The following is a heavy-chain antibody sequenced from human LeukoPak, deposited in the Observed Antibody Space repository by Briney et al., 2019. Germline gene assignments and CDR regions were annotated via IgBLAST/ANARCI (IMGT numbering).Heavy chain of an antibody. CDR1: GFTFSTYS. Sequence: GGSLRLSCAASGFTFSTYSMHWVRQAPGKGLQWVALISYDGSKRYYTDSVEGRFTISRDNSKNTLYLQMDSLRPEDTAVYYCANPSGGGGSVFDYWGQGTVVTVSS. V-gene: IGHV3-30*04. CDR2: ISYDGSKR. CDR3: ANPSGGGGSVFDY. D-gene: IGHD5-12*01. J-gene: IGHJ4*02.